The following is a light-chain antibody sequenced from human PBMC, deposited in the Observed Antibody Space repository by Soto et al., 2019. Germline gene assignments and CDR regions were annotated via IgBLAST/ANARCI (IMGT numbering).Light chain of an antibody. CDR1: SGHSTYA. J-gene: IGLJ2*01. CDR2: LNYDGSH. CDR3: QTWGTGIQV. Sequence: QSVLTQSPSASASLGASVKLTCTLSSGHSTYAIAWHQQQPEKGPRYLMKLNYDGSHSKGDGIPDRFSGSSSGAERYLIISSLQSEDEADYYCQTWGTGIQVFGGGTKLTVL. V-gene: IGLV4-69*01.